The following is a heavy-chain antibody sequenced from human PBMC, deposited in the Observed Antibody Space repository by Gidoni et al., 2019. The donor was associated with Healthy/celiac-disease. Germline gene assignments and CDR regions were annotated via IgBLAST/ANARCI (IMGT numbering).Heavy chain of an antibody. J-gene: IGHJ4*02. D-gene: IGHD1-26*01. Sequence: QLQLQQWGAGLVKPSETLYLTCAVSGGAFSGYSWCWHRQPPGKGLEWVGEVNHSGRTTYNPSLKSPVTISVDPSKNQFSLKLSSVAAADTAVYYCARGRFRSGSSDYWGQGTLFTVSS. CDR2: VNHSGRT. CDR3: ARGRFRSGSSDY. CDR1: GGAFSGYS. V-gene: IGHV4-34*01.